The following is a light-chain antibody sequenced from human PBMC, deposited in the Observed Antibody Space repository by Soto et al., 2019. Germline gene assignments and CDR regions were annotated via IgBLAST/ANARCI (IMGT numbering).Light chain of an antibody. J-gene: IGLJ2*01. CDR1: SSNIGACYD. V-gene: IGLV1-40*01. CDR3: KSYDSSLSCVV. Sequence: QSVLTQPPSVSGAPGQRVTISCTGSSSNIGACYDVHWYQQLPGTAPKLLIYGNSNRPSGVPDRFSGSKSGTSASLAITGLQAEDEADYYCKSYDSSLSCVVFGGGTKLTVL. CDR2: GNS.